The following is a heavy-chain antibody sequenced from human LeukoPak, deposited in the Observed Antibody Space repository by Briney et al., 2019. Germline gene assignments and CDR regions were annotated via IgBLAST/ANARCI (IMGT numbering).Heavy chain of an antibody. CDR3: ATPLDYYDSSGYHQGGD. CDR2: IKEDGSKK. J-gene: IGHJ4*02. CDR1: GFTFSSHW. V-gene: IGHV3-7*03. D-gene: IGHD3-22*01. Sequence: GGSLRLSCAASGFTFSSHWMTWARQAPGKGLEWVANIKEDGSKKNYVDSVKGRFTISRDNAKNSLYLQMNSLRAEDTAVYFCATPLDYYDSSGYHQGGDWGQGTLVTVSS.